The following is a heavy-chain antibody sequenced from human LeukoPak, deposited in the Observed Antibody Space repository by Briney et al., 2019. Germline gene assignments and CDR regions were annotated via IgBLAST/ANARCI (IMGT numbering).Heavy chain of an antibody. Sequence: ASVKVSCKASGYTFINHDINWVRQATGQGLEWMGWMNPYSGNTGYAQKFQGRVTMTRNTSISTAYMELRSLRSDDTAVYYCARDGQWLGNDAFDIWGQGTMVTVSS. V-gene: IGHV1-8*01. CDR1: GYTFINHD. D-gene: IGHD6-19*01. J-gene: IGHJ3*02. CDR3: ARDGQWLGNDAFDI. CDR2: MNPYSGNT.